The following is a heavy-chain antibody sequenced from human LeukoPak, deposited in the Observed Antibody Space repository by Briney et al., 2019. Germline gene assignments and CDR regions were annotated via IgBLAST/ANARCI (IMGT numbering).Heavy chain of an antibody. Sequence: GASVKVSCKASGYTFTSYYMHWVRQAPGQGLEWMGIINPSGGSTSYAQKFQGRVTMTRDMSTSTVYMELSSLRSEDTAVYYCARTLTTVAKKGDAFDIWGQGTMVTVSS. CDR2: INPSGGST. D-gene: IGHD4-23*01. CDR1: GYTFTSYY. V-gene: IGHV1-46*01. J-gene: IGHJ3*02. CDR3: ARTLTTVAKKGDAFDI.